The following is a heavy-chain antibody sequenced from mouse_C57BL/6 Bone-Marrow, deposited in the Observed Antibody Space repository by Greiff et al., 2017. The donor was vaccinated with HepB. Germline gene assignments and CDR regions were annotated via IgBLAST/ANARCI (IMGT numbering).Heavy chain of an antibody. CDR1: GYTFTSYG. CDR2: IYPRSGNT. Sequence: QVQLKESGAELARPGASVKLSCKASGYTFTSYGISWVKQRTGQGLEWIGEIYPRSGNTYYNEKFKGKATLTADKSSSTAYMELRSLTSEDSAVYFCGRGGGGFAYWGQGTLVTVSA. J-gene: IGHJ3*01. CDR3: GRGGGGFAY. V-gene: IGHV1-81*01.